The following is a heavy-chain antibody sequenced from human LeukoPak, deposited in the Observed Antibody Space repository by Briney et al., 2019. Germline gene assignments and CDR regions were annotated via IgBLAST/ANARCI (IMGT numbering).Heavy chain of an antibody. CDR3: ARSKWELLDY. D-gene: IGHD1-26*01. CDR1: GGSLSSGTYY. CDR2: IYYSGNT. J-gene: IGHJ4*02. V-gene: IGHV4-39*07. Sequence: PSETLSLTCTVSGGSLSSGTYYWGWIRQPPGKGLEWIGNIYYSGNTYYNPSLKSRVTISVDTSKNQFSLKLSSVTAADTAVYYCARSKWELLDYCGQGTLVTVSS.